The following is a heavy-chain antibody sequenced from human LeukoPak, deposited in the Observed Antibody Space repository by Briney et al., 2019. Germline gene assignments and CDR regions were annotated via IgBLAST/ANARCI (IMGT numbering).Heavy chain of an antibody. J-gene: IGHJ5*02. V-gene: IGHV3-74*01. Sequence: GGSLRLSCAASGFTFSTAWMFWVRQAPGKGLVWVSRIDEDGKTIDYADSVKGRFTISRDNAKDTLYLQMSSLRDEDTAVYYCVSDLCGGDDQWGRGTLVTVSS. D-gene: IGHD3-3*01. CDR3: VSDLCGGDDQ. CDR1: GFTFSTAW. CDR2: IDEDGKTI.